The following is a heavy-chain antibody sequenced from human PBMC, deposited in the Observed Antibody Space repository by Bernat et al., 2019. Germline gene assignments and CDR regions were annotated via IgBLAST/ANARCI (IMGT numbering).Heavy chain of an antibody. CDR1: GFTFSSYW. J-gene: IGHJ6*02. CDR2: INSDGSST. CDR3: ARGDYGDYYYYGMDV. V-gene: IGHV3-74*02. D-gene: IGHD4-17*01. Sequence: VQLVESGGGVVQPGGSLRLSCAASGFTFSSYWMHWVRQAPGKGLVWVSRINSDGSSTSYADSVKGRFTISRDNAKNTLYLQMNSLRAEDTAVYYCARGDYGDYYYYGMDVWGQGTTVTVSS.